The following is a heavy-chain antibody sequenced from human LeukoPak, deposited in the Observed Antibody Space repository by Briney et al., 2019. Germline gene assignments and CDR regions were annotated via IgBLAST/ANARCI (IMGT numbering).Heavy chain of an antibody. CDR2: INPNSGGT. CDR1: GYTFTGYY. Sequence: ASVKVSCKASGYTFTGYYMHWVRQAPEQGLEWMGWINPNSGGTNYAQKFQGRVTMTRDTSISTAYMELSRLRSDDTAVYYCARIVYGSGSYYKGTFDYWGQGTLVTVSS. J-gene: IGHJ4*02. D-gene: IGHD3-10*01. CDR3: ARIVYGSGSYYKGTFDY. V-gene: IGHV1-2*02.